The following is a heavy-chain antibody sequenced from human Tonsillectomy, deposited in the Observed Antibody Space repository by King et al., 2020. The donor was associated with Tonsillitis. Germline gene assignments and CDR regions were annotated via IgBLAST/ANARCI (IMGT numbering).Heavy chain of an antibody. V-gene: IGHV1-8*01. CDR1: GYTFTSYD. Sequence: QLVQSGAEVKKPGASVKVSCKASGYTFTSYDINWVRQATGQGLEWMGWMNPNSGNTGYAQKFQGRVTMTRNTSISTAYMELSSLRSEDTAWYYCARGLEYQLLLGKTRWFDPWGQGTLVTVSS. CDR3: ARGLEYQLLLGKTRWFDP. D-gene: IGHD2-2*01. J-gene: IGHJ5*02. CDR2: MNPNSGNT.